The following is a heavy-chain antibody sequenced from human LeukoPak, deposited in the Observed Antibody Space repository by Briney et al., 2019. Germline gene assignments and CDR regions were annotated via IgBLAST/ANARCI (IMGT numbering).Heavy chain of an antibody. V-gene: IGHV3-30*02. CDR3: AKFNREYCSGTRCYGGFDY. D-gene: IGHD2-2*01. Sequence: PGGSLRLSCVASGFTFSSYGMVWVRQAPGKGLEWVAFIRFDGSNKHYAESVKGRFTISRDNSKNTLYLQMNNLRPEDTAVYYCAKFNREYCSGTRCYGGFDYWCQETLVIVFS. CDR2: IRFDGSNK. CDR1: GFTFSSYG. J-gene: IGHJ4*02.